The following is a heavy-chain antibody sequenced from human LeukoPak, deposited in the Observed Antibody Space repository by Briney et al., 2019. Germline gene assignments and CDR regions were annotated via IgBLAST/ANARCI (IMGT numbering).Heavy chain of an antibody. CDR2: ISSSGSTI. J-gene: IGHJ4*02. Sequence: GSLXLSCAAPGFTFSDYYMSWIRQAPGKGLEWVSYISSSGSTIYYADSVKGGFTISSDNAKKSVYLQMNSLRAEDTAVYYCAGDIAVRGVAPAIDYWGQGTLVTVSS. V-gene: IGHV3-11*01. CDR1: GFTFSDYY. CDR3: AGDIAVRGVAPAIDY. D-gene: IGHD3-10*01.